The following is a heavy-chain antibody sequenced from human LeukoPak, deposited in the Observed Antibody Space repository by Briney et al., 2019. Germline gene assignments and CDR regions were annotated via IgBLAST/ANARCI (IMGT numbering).Heavy chain of an antibody. J-gene: IGHJ4*02. Sequence: ASVKVSCKTSGYTFTSYGISWVRQAPGQGLEWMGWISAYNGNTDYAQNLQDRVTMTTDTSTSTAYMELRSLRSDDTAVYYCARDRGAAASGNFDYWGQGTLVTVSS. CDR1: GYTFTSYG. CDR3: ARDRGAAASGNFDY. D-gene: IGHD6-13*01. CDR2: ISAYNGNT. V-gene: IGHV1-18*01.